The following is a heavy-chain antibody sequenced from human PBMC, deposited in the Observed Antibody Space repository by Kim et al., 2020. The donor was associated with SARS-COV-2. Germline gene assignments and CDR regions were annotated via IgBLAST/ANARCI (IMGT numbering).Heavy chain of an antibody. Sequence: GGSLRLSCAASGFTFSSYAMSWVRQAPGKGLEWASVIYSGGSRTLYADSVKGRFTISRDNSKNTLYLQMNSLRAEDTAVYYCVKGSSSWYPYYYDGMDVWGQGTTVTVSS. CDR3: VKGSSSWYPYYYDGMDV. CDR2: IYSGGSRT. V-gene: IGHV3-23*03. CDR1: GFTFSSYA. D-gene: IGHD6-13*01. J-gene: IGHJ6*02.